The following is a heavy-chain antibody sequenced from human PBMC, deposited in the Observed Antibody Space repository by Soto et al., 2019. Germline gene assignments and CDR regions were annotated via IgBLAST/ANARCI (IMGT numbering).Heavy chain of an antibody. V-gene: IGHV1-18*01. Sequence: QVHLVQSGSEVKTAGAAVKVSCKASGYTFSDYGVSWVRQAPGQGLEWMGWINVYSGTTNYLPKFQGRVTMTTDTSTSTLYMELRDLSSEDAAVYYCARGRGGYLSSSGHTHNYLDYWGQGTLVTVSS. D-gene: IGHD3-22*01. CDR3: ARGRGGYLSSSGHTHNYLDY. CDR2: INVYSGTT. CDR1: GYTFSDYG. J-gene: IGHJ4*02.